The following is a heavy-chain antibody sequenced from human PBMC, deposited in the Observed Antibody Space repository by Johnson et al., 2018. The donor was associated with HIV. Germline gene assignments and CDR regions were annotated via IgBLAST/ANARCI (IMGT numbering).Heavy chain of an antibody. CDR1: GFTFSSYW. J-gene: IGHJ3*02. D-gene: IGHD3-22*01. CDR2: ISSSGSTI. V-gene: IGHV3-48*04. CDR3: AKDLSDSSGYHDAFDI. Sequence: VQLVESGGGLVQPGGSLRLSCAASGFTFSSYWMSWIRQAPGKGLEWVSYISSSGSTIYYADSVKGRFTISRDNAKNSLYLQMNSLRAEDTAVYYCAKDLSDSSGYHDAFDIWGQGTMVTVSS.